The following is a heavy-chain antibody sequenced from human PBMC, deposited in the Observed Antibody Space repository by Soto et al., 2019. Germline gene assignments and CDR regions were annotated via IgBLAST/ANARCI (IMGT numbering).Heavy chain of an antibody. V-gene: IGHV1-18*01. CDR3: ARVGYSSSWYNWFDP. CDR2: ISAYNGNT. CDR1: GGTFSSYA. D-gene: IGHD6-13*01. J-gene: IGHJ5*02. Sequence: ASVKVSCKASGGTFSSYAISWVRQAPGQGLEWMGWISAYNGNTNYAQKLQGRVTMTTDTSTSTAYMELRSLRSDDTAVYYCARVGYSSSWYNWFDPWGQGTLVTVSS.